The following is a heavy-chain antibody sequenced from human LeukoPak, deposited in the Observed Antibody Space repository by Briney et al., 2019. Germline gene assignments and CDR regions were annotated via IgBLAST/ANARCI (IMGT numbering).Heavy chain of an antibody. CDR3: AREVHSSGWDY. CDR2: INAGNGNT. D-gene: IGHD6-19*01. J-gene: IGHJ4*02. V-gene: IGHV1-3*01. Sequence: GASVNVSCKASGYTFTSYAMHWVRQAPGQRLERMGWINAGNGNTKYSQKFQGRVTITRDTSASTAYMELSSLRSEDTAVYYCAREVHSSGWDYWGQGTLVTVSS. CDR1: GYTFTSYA.